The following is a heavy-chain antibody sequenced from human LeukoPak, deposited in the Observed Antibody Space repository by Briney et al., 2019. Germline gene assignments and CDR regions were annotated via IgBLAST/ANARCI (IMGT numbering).Heavy chain of an antibody. CDR3: AKALGWPWSFEL. V-gene: IGHV3-23*01. CDR2: ISGGGGST. D-gene: IGHD4-23*01. J-gene: IGHJ2*01. Sequence: GGSLRLSCAASGFTFSSYGMSWVRQAPGKGLEWVSAISGGGGSTYYAYSVKGRFTISSDNSKNTLCLQMNRLRADDTAVYCSAKALGWPWSFELWGGGKLVTVSS. CDR1: GFTFSSYG.